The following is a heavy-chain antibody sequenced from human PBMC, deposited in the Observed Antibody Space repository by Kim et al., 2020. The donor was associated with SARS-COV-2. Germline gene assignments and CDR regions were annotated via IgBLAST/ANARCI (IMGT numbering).Heavy chain of an antibody. J-gene: IGHJ4*02. V-gene: IGHV7-4-1*02. D-gene: IGHD2-21*02. CDR3: ARARYGGNSWEDY. Sequence: AQGFTGRFVFSLDTSVSTAYLQISSLKAEDTAVYYCARARYGGNSWEDYWGQGTLVTVSS.